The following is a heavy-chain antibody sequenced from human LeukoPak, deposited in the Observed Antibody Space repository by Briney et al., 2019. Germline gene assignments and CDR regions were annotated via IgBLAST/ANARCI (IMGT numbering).Heavy chain of an antibody. V-gene: IGHV4-59*08. CDR2: IYYSGST. J-gene: IGHJ4*02. D-gene: IGHD6-13*01. Sequence: PSETLSLTCTVSGGSVSSYYWSWIRQPPGKGLEWIGYIYYSGSTNYNPSLKSRVTISVDTSKNQFSLKLSSVTAADTAVYYCARRGDSSWSGFDYWGQGTQVTVSS. CDR3: ARRGDSSWSGFDY. CDR1: GGSVSSYY.